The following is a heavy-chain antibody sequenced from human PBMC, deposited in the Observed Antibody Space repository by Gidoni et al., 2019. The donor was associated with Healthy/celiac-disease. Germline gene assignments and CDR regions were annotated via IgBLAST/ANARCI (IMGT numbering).Heavy chain of an antibody. CDR2: ISGSGGST. Sequence: EVQLLESGGGLVQPGGSLRLSCAASGFTFSRYAMSWVRQAPGKGLEWVLAISGSGGSTYYADSVKGRFTISRDNSKNTLYLQMNSLRAEDTAVYYCAKDGEGPNYYDSSGYQIVFFDYWGQGTLVTVSS. J-gene: IGHJ4*02. D-gene: IGHD3-22*01. CDR3: AKDGEGPNYYDSSGYQIVFFDY. V-gene: IGHV3-23*01. CDR1: GFTFSRYA.